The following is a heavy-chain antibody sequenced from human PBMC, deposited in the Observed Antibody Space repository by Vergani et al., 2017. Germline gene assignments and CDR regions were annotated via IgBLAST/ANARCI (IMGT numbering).Heavy chain of an antibody. D-gene: IGHD3-22*01. Sequence: QVQLQESGPGLVKPSQTLSLTCTFSGGPISSGDYYWSWIRQPPGKGLEWIGYIYYSGSTYYNPSLKSRVTISVDTSKNQFSLKLSSVTAADTAVYYCARVCLDDSSGYYYYYGMGFWGHGTTVTVSS. CDR2: IYYSGST. CDR3: ARVCLDDSSGYYYYYGMGF. J-gene: IGHJ6*01. CDR1: GGPISSGDYY. V-gene: IGHV4-30-4*01.